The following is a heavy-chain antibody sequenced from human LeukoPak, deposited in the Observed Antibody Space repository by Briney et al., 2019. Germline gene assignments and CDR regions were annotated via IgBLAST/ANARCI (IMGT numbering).Heavy chain of an antibody. CDR2: IYYSGGT. V-gene: IGHV4-61*05. D-gene: IGHD6-6*01. CDR1: GGSISSSSYY. CDR3: ARWQYTISSGWFDP. J-gene: IGHJ5*02. Sequence: PSETLSLTCRVSGGSISSSSYYWSWIRQPPGKGLEWIGSIYYSGGTNYNPSLQSRVTISVDTSKIQFSLKLSSVTAADTAVYYCARWQYTISSGWFDPWGQGTLVTVSS.